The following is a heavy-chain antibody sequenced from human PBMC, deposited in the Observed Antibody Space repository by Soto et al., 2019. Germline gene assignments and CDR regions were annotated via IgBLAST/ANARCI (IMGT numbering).Heavy chain of an antibody. CDR1: GGCINNNNYY. CDR3: ASQKLDVPAYFDY. CDR2: VSYTGTT. D-gene: IGHD6-13*01. Sequence: SETLSLPCTVSGGCINNNNYYCGWVRQPPGKGLEWSGSVSYTGTTYYSPSLKSRVITSIDTSRNQFSLKLASVTAADTAVYYCASQKLDVPAYFDYWGQGTLVTVSS. V-gene: IGHV4-39*01. J-gene: IGHJ4*02.